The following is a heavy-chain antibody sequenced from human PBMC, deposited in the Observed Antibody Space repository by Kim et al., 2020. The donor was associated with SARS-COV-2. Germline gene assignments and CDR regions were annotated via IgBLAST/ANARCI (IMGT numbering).Heavy chain of an antibody. CDR3: AREVLREAGANYYYYYGMDV. V-gene: IGHV4-59*13. D-gene: IGHD3-3*01. J-gene: IGHJ6*02. CDR2: IYYSGST. CDR1: GGSISSYY. Sequence: SETLSLTCTVSGGSISSYYWSWIRQPPGKGLEWIGYIYYSGSTNYNPSLKSRVTISVDTSKNQFSLKLSSVTAADTAVYYCAREVLREAGANYYYYYGMDVWGQGTTVTVSS.